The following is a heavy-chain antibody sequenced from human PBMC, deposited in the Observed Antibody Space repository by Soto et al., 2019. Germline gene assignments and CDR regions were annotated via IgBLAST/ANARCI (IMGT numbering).Heavy chain of an antibody. CDR2: IYSGGST. V-gene: IGHV3-66*01. CDR1: GFTVRSKY. D-gene: IGHD3-16*01. CDR3: ARDPWAADY. J-gene: IGHJ4*02. Sequence: PGWSLRLGCAASGFTVRSKYMSWNRQAPGKGLEWVSVIYSGGSTFYADSVRCRFTISRDNSKNTVNLQMNSLRAEDTAVYYCARDPWAADYWGQGTLVTVSS.